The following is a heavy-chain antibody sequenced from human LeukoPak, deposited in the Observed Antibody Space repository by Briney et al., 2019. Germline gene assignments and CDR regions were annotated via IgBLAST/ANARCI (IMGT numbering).Heavy chain of an antibody. Sequence: GESLKISCKGSGYSFTIYWIAWVRQMPGKGLEWMGIIYPGDSETRYSPSFEGQVTISADKSIGTAYLQWSSLRASDTAMYYCARQRLPTTRWFDPWGQGTLVTVSS. D-gene: IGHD1-26*01. CDR3: ARQRLPTTRWFDP. CDR2: IYPGDSET. CDR1: GYSFTIYW. J-gene: IGHJ5*02. V-gene: IGHV5-51*01.